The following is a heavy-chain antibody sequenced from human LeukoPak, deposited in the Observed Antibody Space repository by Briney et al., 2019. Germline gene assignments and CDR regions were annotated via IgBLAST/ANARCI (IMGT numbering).Heavy chain of an antibody. CDR3: ARGDCSSTSCYTSNQNP. J-gene: IGHJ5*02. D-gene: IGHD2-2*02. CDR1: GFTFSSYS. V-gene: IGHV3-21*01. Sequence: GGSLRLSCAASGFTFSSYSMNWVRQAPGKGLEWVSSISIRSSYIYYADSVKGRFTISRDNAKNSLYLQMNSLRAEDTAVYYCARGDCSSTSCYTSNQNPWGQGTLVTVSS. CDR2: ISIRSSYI.